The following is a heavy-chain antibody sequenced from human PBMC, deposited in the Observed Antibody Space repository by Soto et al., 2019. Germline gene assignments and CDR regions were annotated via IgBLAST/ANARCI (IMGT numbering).Heavy chain of an antibody. V-gene: IGHV3-30*18. J-gene: IGHJ6*02. D-gene: IGHD6-6*01. CDR3: AKDSYSSSSGHGMDV. Sequence: LRLSCAASGFTFSSYGMHWVRQAPGKGLEWVAVISYDGSNKYYADSVKGRFTISRDNSKNTLYLQMNSLRAEDTAVYYCAKDSYSSSSGHGMDVWGQGTTVTVSS. CDR1: GFTFSSYG. CDR2: ISYDGSNK.